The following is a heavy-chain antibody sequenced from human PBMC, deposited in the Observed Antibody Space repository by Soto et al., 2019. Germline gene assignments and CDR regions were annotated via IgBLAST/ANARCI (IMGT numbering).Heavy chain of an antibody. D-gene: IGHD6-13*01. J-gene: IGHJ4*02. CDR1: GYTFSNFW. CDR3: ARSPRSSPYFDY. CDR2: IYPGDHET. V-gene: IGHV5-51*01. Sequence: PGESLKISCQCSGYTFSNFWIGWVRQLPGKGLEWMGIIYPGDHETRYSPSFHGKVTISADKSLNTAYLQWNSLEASDTAFYFCARSPRSSPYFDYWGQGALVTVSS.